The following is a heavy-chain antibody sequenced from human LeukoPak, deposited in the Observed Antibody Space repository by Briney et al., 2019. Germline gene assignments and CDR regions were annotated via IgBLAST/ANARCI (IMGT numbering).Heavy chain of an antibody. V-gene: IGHV3-7*03. Sequence: GSLRLSCVASGFTFTNYWMNWVRQAPGKGLEWVASIKQDGSQKSYVDSVKGRFTISRDDSKNTLYLQMNSLRAEDTAVYYCARVQYYYGSGSYYNWGQGTLVTVSS. CDR2: IKQDGSQK. CDR3: ARVQYYYGSGSYYN. CDR1: GFTFTNYW. J-gene: IGHJ4*02. D-gene: IGHD3-10*01.